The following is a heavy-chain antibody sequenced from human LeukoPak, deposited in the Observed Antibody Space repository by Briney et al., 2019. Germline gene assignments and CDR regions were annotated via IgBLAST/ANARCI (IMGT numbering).Heavy chain of an antibody. CDR2: TYYRSKWYH. J-gene: IGHJ4*02. D-gene: IGHD1-1*01. CDR3: AILRTASSFDF. Sequence: SQTLSLTCAIFGDSVSSNSVAWNWIRQSPSRGLEWLGRTYYRSKWYHEYAVSVKSRITINPDTSKNQFSLQLNSVTPEDTAIYYCAILRTASSFDFWGQGTLVTVSS. CDR1: GDSVSSNSVA. V-gene: IGHV6-1*01.